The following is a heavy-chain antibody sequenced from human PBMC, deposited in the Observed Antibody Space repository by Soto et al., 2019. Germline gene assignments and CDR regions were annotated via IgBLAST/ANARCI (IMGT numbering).Heavy chain of an antibody. Sequence: QVHLVQSGAELKKSGASVRVSCKTSGYTYNRYGITWVRQAPGRGLELLGWISCYNHDTIYAQKVQGRLSMATDTPTSTAYMELRSLTSDDTAVYYCARDRSNTSGNKLYLDYWGQGTPVTVSP. D-gene: IGHD2-2*01. V-gene: IGHV1-18*01. CDR1: GYTYNRYG. CDR3: ARDRSNTSGNKLYLDY. J-gene: IGHJ4*02. CDR2: ISCYNHDT.